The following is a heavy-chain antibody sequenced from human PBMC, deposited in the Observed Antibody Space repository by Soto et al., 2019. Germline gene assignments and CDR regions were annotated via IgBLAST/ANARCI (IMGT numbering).Heavy chain of an antibody. CDR1: GHTFTSYD. J-gene: IGHJ6*02. CDR3: ARERTGTTSMDV. V-gene: IGHV1-8*01. D-gene: IGHD1-1*01. Sequence: QVQRVQSGAEVKKPGASVKVSCKASGHTFTSYDINWVRQATGQGLEWMGWMNPNSGNTGYAQKFQGRVTMTRNTSISTAYMELSSLRSEDTAVYYCARERTGTTSMDVWGQGTTVTVSS. CDR2: MNPNSGNT.